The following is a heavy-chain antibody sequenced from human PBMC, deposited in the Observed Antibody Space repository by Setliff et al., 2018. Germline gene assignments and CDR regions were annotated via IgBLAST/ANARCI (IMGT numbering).Heavy chain of an antibody. CDR3: ARGIRYVLYGDH. J-gene: IGHJ4*02. Sequence: GASVKVSCKASGYTFTNYDIIWVRQATGQGLEWMEWMNPSSTNTGYAQKFQGRVTMTRDTSISTAYMELSSLRSDDTAVYYCARGIRYVLYGDHWGQGSLVTVSS. D-gene: IGHD2-2*02. CDR2: MNPSSTNT. CDR1: GYTFTNYD. V-gene: IGHV1-8*01.